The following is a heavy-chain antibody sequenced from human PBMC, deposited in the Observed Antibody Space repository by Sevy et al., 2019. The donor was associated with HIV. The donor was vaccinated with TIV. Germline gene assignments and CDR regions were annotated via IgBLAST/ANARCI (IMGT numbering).Heavy chain of an antibody. CDR1: GFTFSDYA. CDR3: AKDLYSSVWPWAFDY. Sequence: GGSLRLSCVASGFTFSDYAMSWVRQAPGKGLEWVAGISSRGDGTYYADPVKGRFTISRDNLKNTLYLQMNSLRAEDTATYYCAKDLYSSVWPWAFDYWGQGTPVTVSS. V-gene: IGHV3-23*01. J-gene: IGHJ4*02. CDR2: ISSRGDGT. D-gene: IGHD4-4*01.